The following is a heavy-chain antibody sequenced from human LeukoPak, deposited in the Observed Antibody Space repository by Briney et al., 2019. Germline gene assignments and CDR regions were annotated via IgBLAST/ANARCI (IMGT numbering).Heavy chain of an antibody. J-gene: IGHJ6*02. Sequence: HGESLKISCKRSGYSFTSYRISWVRQMPGKGLEWMGRIDPSDSYTDYSPSFQGHVTISADKSISTAYLQWSSLKASDTAMYYCARLGPYYYYYGMDVWGQGTTVTVSS. CDR3: ARLGPYYYYYGMDV. CDR2: IDPSDSYT. CDR1: GYSFTSYR. V-gene: IGHV5-10-1*01.